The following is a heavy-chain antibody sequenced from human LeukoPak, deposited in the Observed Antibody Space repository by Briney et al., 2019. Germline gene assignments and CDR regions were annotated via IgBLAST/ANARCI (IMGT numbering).Heavy chain of an antibody. CDR3: AKDSPSRTATTEVPVDY. Sequence: GGSLRLSCAASGFRFRDYTMNWVRQAPGKGLEWVASISSSSSYIYFANSVRGRFTISRDNAKNSLYLQMNNLRAEDTAVYYCAKDSPSRTATTEVPVDYWGQGTLVTVSS. CDR1: GFRFRDYT. CDR2: ISSSSSYI. V-gene: IGHV3-21*01. D-gene: IGHD1/OR15-1a*01. J-gene: IGHJ4*02.